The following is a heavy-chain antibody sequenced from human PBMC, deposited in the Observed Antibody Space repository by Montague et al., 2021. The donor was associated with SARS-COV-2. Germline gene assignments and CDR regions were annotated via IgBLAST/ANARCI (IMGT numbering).Heavy chain of an antibody. V-gene: IGHV6-1*01. J-gene: IGHJ6*02. Sequence: CAISGDSVSSNSATWNWGRQSPSRGLEWLGRTYYRSKWYNDYAVSVRGRVTINPDTSKNQFSLQLNSVTPEDTAIYYCTSGREGNYNVMDVWGQGTTVTVSS. CDR1: GDSVSSNSAT. D-gene: IGHD1-1*01. CDR3: TSGREGNYNVMDV. CDR2: TYYRSKWYN.